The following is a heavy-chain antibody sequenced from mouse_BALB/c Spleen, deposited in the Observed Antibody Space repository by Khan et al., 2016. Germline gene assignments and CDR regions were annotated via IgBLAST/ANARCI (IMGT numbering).Heavy chain of an antibody. CDR2: ISSGGSYT. CDR3: AREGDAMDY. Sequence: EVELVESGGGLVKPGGSLKLSCAASGFTFSSYAMSWVRQSPEKRLEWVAKISSGGSYTSYPDPVTGRFTISRDHAKNTLYLEMSSLRHKDTGMYYCAREGDAMDYWGQGTSVTVSS. V-gene: IGHV5-9-4*01. D-gene: IGHD3-3*01. J-gene: IGHJ4*01. CDR1: GFTFSSYA.